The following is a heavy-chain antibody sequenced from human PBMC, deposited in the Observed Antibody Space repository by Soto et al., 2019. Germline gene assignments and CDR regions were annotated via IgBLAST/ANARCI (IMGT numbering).Heavy chain of an antibody. CDR2: ISSSSSYI. Sequence: GGSLRLSCAASGFTFSSYSMNWVRQAPGKGLEWVSSISSSSSYIYYADSVKGRFTISRDNAKNSLDLQMNSLRAEDTAVYYCARDNSGWYQDDAFDIWGQGTMVTVSS. D-gene: IGHD6-19*01. J-gene: IGHJ3*02. V-gene: IGHV3-21*01. CDR1: GFTFSSYS. CDR3: ARDNSGWYQDDAFDI.